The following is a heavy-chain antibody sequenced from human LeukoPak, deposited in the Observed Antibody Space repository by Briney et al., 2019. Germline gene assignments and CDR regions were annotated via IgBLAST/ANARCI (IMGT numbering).Heavy chain of an antibody. CDR3: ASDGTIAAAGPYYYYYMDV. D-gene: IGHD6-13*01. CDR2: IYHSGST. V-gene: IGHV4-30-2*01. J-gene: IGHJ6*03. CDR1: GGSISSGGYY. Sequence: SETLSLTCTVSGGSISSGGYYWSWIRQPPGKGLEWIGYIYHSGSTYYNPSLKSRVTISVDRSKNQFSLKLSSVTAADTAVYYCASDGTIAAAGPYYYYYMDVWGKGTTVTVSS.